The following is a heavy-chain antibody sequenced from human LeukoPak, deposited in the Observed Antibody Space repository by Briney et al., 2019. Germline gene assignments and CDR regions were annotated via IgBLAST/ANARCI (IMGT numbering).Heavy chain of an antibody. V-gene: IGHV3-66*01. CDR2: IYSGGST. Sequence: GGSLRLSCAASGFTVSSNYMSWVRQAPGKGLEWVSVIYSGGSTYYADSVKGRFTISRDNSKNTLYLQMNSLRAEDTAVYYCARGFFTTVVTPAYYGMDVWGQGTTVTVSS. CDR3: ARGFFTTVVTPAYYGMDV. D-gene: IGHD4-23*01. CDR1: GFTVSSNY. J-gene: IGHJ6*02.